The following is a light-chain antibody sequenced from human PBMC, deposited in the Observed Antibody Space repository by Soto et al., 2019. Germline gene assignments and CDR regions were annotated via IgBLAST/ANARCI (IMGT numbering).Light chain of an antibody. CDR1: HDISNY. CDR2: AAS. J-gene: IGKJ4*01. CDR3: QKYNSAPPT. V-gene: IGKV1-27*01. Sequence: DIQMTQSPSSLSASVGDRVTITCRASHDISNYLAWYHQKPGKAPKLLIYAASTLQSGVPSRFRGSGSGTDFTLTISSLQPEDVATYFCQKYNSAPPTFGGGTRVEIK.